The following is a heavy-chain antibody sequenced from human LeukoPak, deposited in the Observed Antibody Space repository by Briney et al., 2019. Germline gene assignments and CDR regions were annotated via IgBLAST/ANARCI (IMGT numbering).Heavy chain of an antibody. CDR2: ISYDGSNK. D-gene: IGHD6-13*01. J-gene: IGHJ4*02. CDR3: ARIGIAAADSDY. V-gene: IGHV3-30*03. Sequence: GGSLRLSCAASGFTFSSYGMHWVRQAPGKGLEWVAVISYDGSNKYYAGSLKGRFTISRDNSKNTLYLQMNGLRAEDTAVYYCARIGIAAADSDYWGQGTLVTVSS. CDR1: GFTFSSYG.